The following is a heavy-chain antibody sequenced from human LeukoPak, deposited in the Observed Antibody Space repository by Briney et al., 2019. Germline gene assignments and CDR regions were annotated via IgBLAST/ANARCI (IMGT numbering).Heavy chain of an antibody. CDR3: ASGYDILAGYYTPSFDY. CDR2: IIPIFGIA. CDR1: GGTFSSYA. J-gene: IGHJ4*02. D-gene: IGHD3-9*01. Sequence: ASVKVSCKASGGTFSSYAISWVRQAPGQGLEWMGRIIPIFGIANYAQKFQGRVTITADKSTSTAYMELSSLRSEDTAVYYCASGYDILAGYYTPSFDYWGQGTLVTVSS. V-gene: IGHV1-69*04.